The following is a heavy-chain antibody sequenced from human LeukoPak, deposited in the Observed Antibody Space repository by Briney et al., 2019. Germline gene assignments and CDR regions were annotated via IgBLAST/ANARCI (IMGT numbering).Heavy chain of an antibody. CDR1: GYTFTSYY. CDR3: ARRPSKYYDILTGYYRSEFDS. J-gene: IGHJ4*02. V-gene: IGHV1-8*02. Sequence: ASVKVSCKASGYTFTSYYMHWVRQAPGQGLEWMGWMNPNTDNTGYAQKFQGRVTMTRDTSISTAYMELRSLRSEDTAVYYCARRPSKYYDILTGYYRSEFDSWGQGTLVTVSS. D-gene: IGHD3-9*01. CDR2: MNPNTDNT.